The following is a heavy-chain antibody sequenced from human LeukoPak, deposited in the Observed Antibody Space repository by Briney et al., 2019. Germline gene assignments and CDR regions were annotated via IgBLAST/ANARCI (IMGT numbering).Heavy chain of an antibody. Sequence: SETLSLTCTVSGVSISSSNSYWGWIRQPPGKGLEWIGSIYHSGSTYYNPSLKSRVTISVDTSKDQFSLKLSSVTAADTAVYYCARHSEYSYGFDYWGQGTLVTVSS. CDR1: GVSISSSNSY. CDR2: IYHSGST. J-gene: IGHJ4*02. D-gene: IGHD5-18*01. CDR3: ARHSEYSYGFDY. V-gene: IGHV4-39*01.